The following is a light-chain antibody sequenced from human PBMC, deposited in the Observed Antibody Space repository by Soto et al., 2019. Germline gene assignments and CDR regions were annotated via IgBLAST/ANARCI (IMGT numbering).Light chain of an antibody. CDR3: SSYAGNFRPV. CDR2: DVN. J-gene: IGLJ1*01. Sequence: QSVLTQPRSVTASPGRSVTISCTGTSSDVGAYKYVSWYQQHPGRAPRLVLYDVNNRPSGVPDRISGSKSGNTASLTISGLQSEDEADYYCSSYAGNFRPVFGTGTKVTVL. V-gene: IGLV2-11*01. CDR1: SSDVGAYKY.